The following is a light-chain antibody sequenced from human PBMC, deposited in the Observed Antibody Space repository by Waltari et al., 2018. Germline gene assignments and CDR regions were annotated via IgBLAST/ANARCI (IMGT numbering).Light chain of an antibody. CDR3: SSQSSNNVVL. Sequence: QSALTQPAPVSGSPEQSITISCTGTISDVGSYNPVSWYQDHPGQGPKVIIYDVSDRPSGVSARFSGSKSGNTASLTISGLQAEDEADYYCSSQSSNNVVLFGGGTKVTVL. J-gene: IGLJ3*02. V-gene: IGLV2-14*03. CDR2: DVS. CDR1: ISDVGSYNP.